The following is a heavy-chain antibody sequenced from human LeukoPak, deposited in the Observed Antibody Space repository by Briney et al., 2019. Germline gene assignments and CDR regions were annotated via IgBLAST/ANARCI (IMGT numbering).Heavy chain of an antibody. Sequence: PGGSLRLSCAASGFTFSSYGMHWVRQAPGKGLEWVAFIRYDGSNKYYADSVKGGFTISRDNSKNTLYLQMNSLRAEDTAVYYCAKDRGGYYYDSSGFDYWGQGTLVTVSS. CDR2: IRYDGSNK. D-gene: IGHD3-22*01. V-gene: IGHV3-30*02. J-gene: IGHJ4*02. CDR3: AKDRGGYYYDSSGFDY. CDR1: GFTFSSYG.